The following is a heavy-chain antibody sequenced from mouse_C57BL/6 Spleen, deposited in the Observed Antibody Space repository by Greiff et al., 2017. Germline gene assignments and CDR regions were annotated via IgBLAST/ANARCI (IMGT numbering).Heavy chain of an antibody. CDR3: ARREGYGGAWFAY. J-gene: IGHJ3*01. D-gene: IGHD2-2*01. Sequence: EVQLQQSGPVLVKPGASVKMSCKASGYTFTDYYMNWVKQSHGKSLEWIGVINPYNGGTSYNQKFKGKATLTVDKSSSTAYMELNSLTSEDSAVYYCARREGYGGAWFAYWGQGTLVTVSA. CDR1: GYTFTDYY. V-gene: IGHV1-19*01. CDR2: INPYNGGT.